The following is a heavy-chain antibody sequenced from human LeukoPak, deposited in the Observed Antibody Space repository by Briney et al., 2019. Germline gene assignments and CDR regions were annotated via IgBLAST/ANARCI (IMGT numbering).Heavy chain of an antibody. J-gene: IGHJ4*02. V-gene: IGHV3-21*01. CDR2: ISSSSSYI. CDR3: ARETGTTWY. Sequence: GGSLRPSCAASGFTFSSYSMNWVRQAPGKGLEWVSSISSSSSYIYYADPVKGRFTISRDNAKNSLYLQMNSLRAEDTAVYYCARETGTTWYWGQGTLVTVSS. CDR1: GFTFSSYS. D-gene: IGHD1-7*01.